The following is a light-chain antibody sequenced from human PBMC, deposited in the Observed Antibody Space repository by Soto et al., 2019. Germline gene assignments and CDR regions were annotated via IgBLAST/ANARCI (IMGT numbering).Light chain of an antibody. CDR3: SSYAGSNNLVV. V-gene: IGLV2-14*03. CDR1: SSDVGGYNY. CDR2: DVS. Sequence: QSVLTQPASVSGSPGQSITISCTGTSSDVGGYNYVSWYQQHPGKAPRLMIYDVSDRPSGVTHRFSGSKSGHTAPLTVSGPQAEDERDFYCSSYAGSNNLVVFG. J-gene: IGLJ1*01.